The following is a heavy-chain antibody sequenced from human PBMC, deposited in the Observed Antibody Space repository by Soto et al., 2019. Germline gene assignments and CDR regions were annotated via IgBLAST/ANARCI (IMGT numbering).Heavy chain of an antibody. J-gene: IGHJ5*02. CDR3: ASPRGWYSPRLGDWFDP. CDR2: INHSGST. CDR1: GGSFSGYY. D-gene: IGHD6-19*01. V-gene: IGHV4-34*01. Sequence: QVQLQQWGAGLLKPSETLSLTCAVYGGSFSGYYWSWIRQPPGKGLEWIGEINHSGSTNYNPSLKSRVTISVDTSKNQFSLKLSSVTAADTAVYYCASPRGWYSPRLGDWFDPWGQGTLVTVSS.